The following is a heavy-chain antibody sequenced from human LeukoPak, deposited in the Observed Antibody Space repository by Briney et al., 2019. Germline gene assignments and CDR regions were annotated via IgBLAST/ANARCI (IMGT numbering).Heavy chain of an antibody. V-gene: IGHV1-2*06. D-gene: IGHD1-26*01. J-gene: IGHJ4*02. CDR3: ATDRGEVGAISC. CDR2: INPNSGGT. CDR1: GYTFTGYY. Sequence: ASVKVSCKAPGYTFTGYYMHWVRQAPGQGLEWMGRINPNSGGTNYAQKFQGRVTMTEDTSTDTAYMELSSLRSEDTAVYYCATDRGEVGAISCWGQGTLVTVSS.